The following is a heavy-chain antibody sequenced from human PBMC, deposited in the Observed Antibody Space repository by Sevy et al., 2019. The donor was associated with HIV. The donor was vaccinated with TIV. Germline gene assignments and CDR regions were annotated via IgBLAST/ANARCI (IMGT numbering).Heavy chain of an antibody. J-gene: IGHJ6*02. D-gene: IGHD1-26*01. CDR1: GYTFTSYY. CDR2: INPSGGST. V-gene: IGHV1-46*01. Sequence: ASVKVSCKASGYTFTSYYMHWVRQAPGQGLEWMGIINPSGGSTSYAQKFQGRVTMTRDTATSTVYMELSSLRSEDTAVYYCARGFSGSYTGHYYYYGMDVWGHGTTVTVPS. CDR3: ARGFSGSYTGHYYYYGMDV.